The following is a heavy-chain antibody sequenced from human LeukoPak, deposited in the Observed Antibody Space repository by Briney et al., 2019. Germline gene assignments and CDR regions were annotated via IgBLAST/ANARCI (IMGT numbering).Heavy chain of an antibody. Sequence: QSGGSLRLSCAASGFTFSSYWMHWVRQAPGKGLVWVSGINNDGGSTKYADSVKGRFTISRDNAKNTLYVQVNSLRVDDTAVYYCARGQGHGFDIWGQGTMVTVSS. CDR2: INNDGGST. J-gene: IGHJ3*02. CDR3: ARGQGHGFDI. V-gene: IGHV3-74*01. CDR1: GFTFSSYW.